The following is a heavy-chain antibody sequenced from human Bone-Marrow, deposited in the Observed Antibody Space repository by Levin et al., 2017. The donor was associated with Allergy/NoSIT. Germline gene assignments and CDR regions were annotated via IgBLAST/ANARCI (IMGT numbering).Heavy chain of an antibody. Sequence: HGESLKISCKASGYSFTHYAIHWVRQAPGQRLEWMGWINPVNGNTKYSQNFQGRVTITKDTSASTVYVELSSLRSEDTAVYYCAREVIPRGSSRQWLPLDWVDPWGQGTLVTVSS. V-gene: IGHV1-3*01. CDR2: INPVNGNT. CDR3: AREVIPRGSSRQWLPLDWVDP. J-gene: IGHJ5*02. D-gene: IGHD5-12*01. CDR1: GYSFTHYA.